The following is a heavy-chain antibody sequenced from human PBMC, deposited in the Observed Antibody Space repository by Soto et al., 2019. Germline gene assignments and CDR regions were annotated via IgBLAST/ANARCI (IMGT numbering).Heavy chain of an antibody. D-gene: IGHD3-22*01. CDR1: GFTFSSYS. V-gene: IGHV3-21*01. Sequence: PGGSLSLSCAASGFTFSSYSMNWVRQAPGKGLEWVSSISSSSSYIYYADSVKGRFTISRDNAKNSLYLQMNSLRAEDTAVYYCARGAYYYDSSGLSYWGQGTLVTVSS. CDR2: ISSSSSYI. CDR3: ARGAYYYDSSGLSY. J-gene: IGHJ4*02.